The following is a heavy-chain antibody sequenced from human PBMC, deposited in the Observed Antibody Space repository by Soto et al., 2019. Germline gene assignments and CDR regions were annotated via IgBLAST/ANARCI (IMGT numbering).Heavy chain of an antibody. CDR1: GFIYSTYA. D-gene: IGHD1-26*01. CDR2: IWYDGSNK. J-gene: IGHJ5*01. V-gene: IGHV3-33*01. CDR3: ARDRETYPVGSPQDS. Sequence: QVQLVESGGGVVQPGRSLRLSCAASGFIYSTYAMHWVRQAPGKGLECVALIWYDGSNKYYADSVKGRFTISRDNSKNPLYLPLDSMRAEDTAIYYCARDRETYPVGSPQDSWGHGTVVNVSS.